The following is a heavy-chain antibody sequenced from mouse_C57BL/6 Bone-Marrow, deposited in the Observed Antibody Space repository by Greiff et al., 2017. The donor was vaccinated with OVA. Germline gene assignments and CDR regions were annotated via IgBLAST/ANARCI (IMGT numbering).Heavy chain of an antibody. D-gene: IGHD2-4*01. Sequence: VQLQQPGAELVRPGSSVKLSCKASGYTFTSYWMHWVKQRPIQGLEWIGNIDPSASETLYNQKFKDKATLTVDKSSSTAYMQISSLTSEASAVDYCARRVDDYGGLDYFDDWGQGTMLTVSS. V-gene: IGHV1-52*01. J-gene: IGHJ2*01. CDR2: IDPSASET. CDR3: ARRVDDYGGLDYFDD. CDR1: GYTFTSYW.